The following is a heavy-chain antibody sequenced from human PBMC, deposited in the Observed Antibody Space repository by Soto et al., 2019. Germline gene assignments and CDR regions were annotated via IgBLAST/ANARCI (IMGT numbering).Heavy chain of an antibody. CDR3: ARHGIGSSCYPGWFDP. J-gene: IGHJ5*02. Sequence: QLQLQESGPGLVKPSETLSLTCTVSGGSISSSSYYWGWIRQPPGKGLEWIGSIYYSGSTYYNPSLKSRVTISVDTSKNQFSLKLSSVTAADTAVYYCARHGIGSSCYPGWFDPWGQGTLVTVSS. V-gene: IGHV4-39*01. D-gene: IGHD6-13*01. CDR1: GGSISSSSYY. CDR2: IYYSGST.